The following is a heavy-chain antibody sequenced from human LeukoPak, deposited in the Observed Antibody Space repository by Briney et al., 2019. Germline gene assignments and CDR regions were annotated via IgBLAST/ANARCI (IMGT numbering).Heavy chain of an antibody. CDR2: ITSSGSAM. D-gene: IGHD6-6*01. CDR1: GFTFSTHS. CDR3: ARADGDY. J-gene: IGHJ4*02. V-gene: IGHV3-48*04. Sequence: PGGSLRLSCAGSGFTFSTHSMNWVRQAPGKGLDWVSYITSSGSAMYYADSVRGRFTISRDNAKNSVFLQMNSLRAEDTGLYYCARADGDYWGQGTLVTVSS.